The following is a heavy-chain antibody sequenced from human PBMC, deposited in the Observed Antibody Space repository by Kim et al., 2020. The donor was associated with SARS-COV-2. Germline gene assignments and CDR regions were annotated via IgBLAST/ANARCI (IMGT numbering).Heavy chain of an antibody. CDR3: ARRATHYYGSGEFDY. J-gene: IGHJ4*02. V-gene: IGHV1-18*01. CDR1: GYTFTSYG. D-gene: IGHD3-10*01. CDR2: ISAYNGNT. Sequence: ASVKVSCKASGYTFTSYGISWVRQAPGQGLEWMGWISAYNGNTNYAQKLQGRVTMTTDTSTSTAYMELRSLRSDDTAVYYCARRATHYYGSGEFDYWGQGTLVTVSS.